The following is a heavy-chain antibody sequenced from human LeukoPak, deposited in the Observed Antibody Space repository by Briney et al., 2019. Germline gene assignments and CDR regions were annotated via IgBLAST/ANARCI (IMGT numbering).Heavy chain of an antibody. Sequence: SQTLSLTCTVSGGSISSGGYYWSWIRQHPGKGLEWIGYIYYSGSTYYNPSLKSRVTISVDTSKNQFSLKLSSVSAAETAVYYCARERGGYFDYWGQGTLVTVSS. J-gene: IGHJ4*02. CDR2: IYYSGST. D-gene: IGHD3-16*01. CDR1: GGSISSGGYY. CDR3: ARERGGYFDY. V-gene: IGHV4-31*03.